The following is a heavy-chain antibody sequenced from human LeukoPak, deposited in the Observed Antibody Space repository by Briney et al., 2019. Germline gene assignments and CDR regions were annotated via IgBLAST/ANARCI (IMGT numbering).Heavy chain of an antibody. D-gene: IGHD3-9*01. CDR3: AKGRFRLIDY. Sequence: GGSLRLSCAASGFTFSSYAMSRVRQAPGKGLEWVSAISGSGGSTYYADSVKGRFTISRDNSKNTLYLQVNSLRAEDTAVYYCAKGRFRLIDYWGQGTLVTVSS. CDR1: GFTFSSYA. V-gene: IGHV3-23*01. CDR2: ISGSGGST. J-gene: IGHJ4*02.